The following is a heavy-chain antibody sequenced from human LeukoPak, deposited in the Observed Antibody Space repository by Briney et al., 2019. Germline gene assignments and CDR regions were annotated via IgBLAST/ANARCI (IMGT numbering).Heavy chain of an antibody. CDR1: GFTLGAFA. J-gene: IGHJ6*02. Sequence: GGSLRLSCAASGFTLGAFAMHWVRQAPGKGLEWVSLIDKDGRKTYYADSVKGRFTISRDNSKNSLYLQKTSLRTEDTALYYCATWAFYHSLDVWGQGATVTVSS. CDR3: ATWAFYHSLDV. D-gene: IGHD1-26*01. V-gene: IGHV3-43*02. CDR2: IDKDGRKT.